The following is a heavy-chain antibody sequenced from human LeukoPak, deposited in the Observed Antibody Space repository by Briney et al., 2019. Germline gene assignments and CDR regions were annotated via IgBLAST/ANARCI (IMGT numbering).Heavy chain of an antibody. V-gene: IGHV3-23*01. J-gene: IGHJ4*02. CDR1: GFTFSDYY. CDR3: AKVIAAAGTWGIDY. D-gene: IGHD6-13*01. Sequence: GGSLRLSCAASGFTFSDYYMSWIRQAPGKGLEWVSAISGSGGSTYYADSVKGRFTISRDNSKNTLYLQMNSLRAEDTAVYYCAKVIAAAGTWGIDYWGQGTLVTVSS. CDR2: ISGSGGST.